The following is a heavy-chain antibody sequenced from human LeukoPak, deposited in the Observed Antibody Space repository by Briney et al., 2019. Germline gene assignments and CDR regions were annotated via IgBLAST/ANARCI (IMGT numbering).Heavy chain of an antibody. CDR2: INHSGST. V-gene: IGHV4-34*01. D-gene: IGHD4-17*01. CDR3: ARVRGLHYFDY. J-gene: IGHJ4*02. Sequence: PGGSLRLSCAASGFTVNSNYWSWIRQPPGKGLEWIGEINHSGSTNYNPSLKSRVTISVDTSKNQFSLKLSSVTAADTAVYYCARVRGLHYFDYWGQGTLVTVSS. CDR1: GFTVNSNY.